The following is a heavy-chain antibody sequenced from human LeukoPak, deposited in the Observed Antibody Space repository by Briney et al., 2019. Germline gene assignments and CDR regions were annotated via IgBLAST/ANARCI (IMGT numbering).Heavy chain of an antibody. J-gene: IGHJ6*03. D-gene: IGHD5-12*01. CDR2: ISANNGNR. CDR3: ARGIVATITGYYYYYYMDV. V-gene: IGHV1-18*01. Sequence: ASVKVSCKASGYTFTNYGISWVRQAPGQGLEWMGWISANNGNRNYALKLQDRVSMTTDTSTSTAYMELRSLRSDDTAVYYCARGIVATITGYYYYYYMDVWGKGTTVTVSS. CDR1: GYTFTNYG.